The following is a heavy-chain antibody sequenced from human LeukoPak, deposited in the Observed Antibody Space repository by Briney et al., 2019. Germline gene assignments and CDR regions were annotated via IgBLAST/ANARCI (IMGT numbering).Heavy chain of an antibody. D-gene: IGHD3-3*01. Sequence: GGSLRLSCAACGFTFSSYSMKWVRQARGKGGEGVTSISSSSSYIYYADSVKGRFTISRDNAKNSLYLQMNSLRAEDTAVYYCASCLYDFCPCHFDYWGQGTLVSVSS. J-gene: IGHJ4*02. CDR3: ASCLYDFCPCHFDY. CDR1: GFTFSSYS. CDR2: ISSSSSYI. V-gene: IGHV3-21*01.